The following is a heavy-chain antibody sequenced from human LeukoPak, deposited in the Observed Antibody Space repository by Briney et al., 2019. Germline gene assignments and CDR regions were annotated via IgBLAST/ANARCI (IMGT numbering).Heavy chain of an antibody. D-gene: IGHD6-13*01. J-gene: IGHJ4*02. CDR3: TKAAGLSWSLFF. Sequence: PGGSLRLSCAASGFSVSSDYMTWVRQAPGKGLEWVSLIYNDGRTYYADSMKGRFTISRDSSKNTLYLQMNSLRPEDTAVYFCTKAAGLSWSLFFWGQGTLVTVSS. CDR2: IYNDGRT. CDR1: GFSVSSDY. V-gene: IGHV3-66*02.